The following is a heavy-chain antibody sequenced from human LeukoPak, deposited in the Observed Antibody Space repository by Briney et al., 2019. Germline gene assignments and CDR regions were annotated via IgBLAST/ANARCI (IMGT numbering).Heavy chain of an antibody. CDR2: IYTSGST. V-gene: IGHV4-4*07. D-gene: IGHD2-15*01. CDR3: ARADSGNDPSAFDI. Sequence: PSETLSLTCTVSGGSTSSYYWSWIRQPAGKGLEWIGRIYTSGSTNYNPSLKSRVTMSVDTSKNQFSLKLSSVTAADTAVYYCARADSGNDPSAFDIWGQGTMVTVSS. CDR1: GGSTSSYY. J-gene: IGHJ3*02.